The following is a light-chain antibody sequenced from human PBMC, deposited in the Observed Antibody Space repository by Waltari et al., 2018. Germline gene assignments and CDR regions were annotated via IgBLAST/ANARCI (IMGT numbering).Light chain of an antibody. J-gene: IGKJ1*01. CDR2: RAS. V-gene: IGKV1-5*03. CDR3: QQYDNYWT. CDR1: QSITNW. Sequence: DIQMTQSPSTLPASVGDRVTITCRASQSITNWLAWYQQKPGKAPKPLIYRASNLESGVPSRFSGSGSGTEFTLTISSLQPDDFATYYCQQYDNYWTFGQGTKVEIK.